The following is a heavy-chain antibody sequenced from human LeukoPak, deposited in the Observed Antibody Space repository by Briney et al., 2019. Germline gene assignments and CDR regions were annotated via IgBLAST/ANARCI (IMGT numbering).Heavy chain of an antibody. CDR1: GGSISSGGYS. Sequence: MASETLSLTCAVSGGSISSGGYSWSWIRQPPGKGLEWIGYIYHSGSTYYNPSLKSRVTISVDRSKNQFSLKLSSVTAADTAVYYCAREGPRLSMDVWGQGTTVTVSS. CDR3: AREGPRLSMDV. CDR2: IYHSGST. D-gene: IGHD6-6*01. J-gene: IGHJ6*02. V-gene: IGHV4-30-2*01.